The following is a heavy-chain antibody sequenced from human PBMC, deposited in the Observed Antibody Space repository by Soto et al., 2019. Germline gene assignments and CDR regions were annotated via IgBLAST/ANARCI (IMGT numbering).Heavy chain of an antibody. CDR2: ISGGRRST. D-gene: IGHD2-15*01. J-gene: IGHJ4*02. CDR3: AKDLESPHRRMYFDY. V-gene: IGHV3-23*01. Sequence: GGSLRLSCAASGFTFSDYAMSWVRQAPGKGLEWVSAISGGRRSTFYANSVKGRFTVSTDDSQNTLYLQMNSLRAEDTATYFCAKDLESPHRRMYFDYWGQGTLVTVSS. CDR1: GFTFSDYA.